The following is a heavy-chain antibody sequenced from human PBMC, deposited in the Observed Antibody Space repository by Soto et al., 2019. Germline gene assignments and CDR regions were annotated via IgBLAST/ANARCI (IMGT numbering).Heavy chain of an antibody. Sequence: EVQLLESGGGLVQPGGSLRLSCAASGFRLSDSAVSWVRQAPGKALEWVSSLTVTGDSAFYSDSVKGRFTISRDISKSTLYLQMNSMRAEDTAVYYCAKNGCSYPASYPYYYYVDVWGRGTTVTVSS. CDR1: GFRLSDSA. CDR2: LTVTGDSA. J-gene: IGHJ6*03. V-gene: IGHV3-23*01. CDR3: AKNGCSYPASYPYYYYVDV. D-gene: IGHD2-15*01.